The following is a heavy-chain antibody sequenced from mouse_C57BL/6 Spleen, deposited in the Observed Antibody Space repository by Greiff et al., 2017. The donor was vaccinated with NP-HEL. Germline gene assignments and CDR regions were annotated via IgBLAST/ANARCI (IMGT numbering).Heavy chain of an antibody. V-gene: IGHV1-82*01. CDR1: GYAFSSSW. D-gene: IGHD1-1*01. J-gene: IGHJ2*01. CDR3: ARGVAKAGHYFDY. Sequence: VRLVESGPELVKPGASVKISCKASGYAFSSSWMNWVKQRPGKGLEWIGRIYPGDGDTNYNGKFKGKATLTADKSSSTAYMQLSSLTSEDSAVYFCARGVAKAGHYFDYWGQGTTLTVSS. CDR2: IYPGDGDT.